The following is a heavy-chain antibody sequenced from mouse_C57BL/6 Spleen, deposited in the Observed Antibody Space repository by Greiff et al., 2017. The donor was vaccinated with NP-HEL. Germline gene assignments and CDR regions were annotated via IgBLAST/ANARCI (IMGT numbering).Heavy chain of an antibody. Sequence: QVQLQQPGAELVMPGASVKLSCKASGYTFTSYWMHWVKQRPGQGLEWIGEIDPSDSYTNYNQKFKGKSTLTVDKSSSTAYMQLSSLTSEDSAVYYCARSWGTPYFDYWGQGTTLTVSS. CDR2: IDPSDSYT. CDR3: ARSWGTPYFDY. D-gene: IGHD2-14*01. V-gene: IGHV1-69*01. J-gene: IGHJ2*01. CDR1: GYTFTSYW.